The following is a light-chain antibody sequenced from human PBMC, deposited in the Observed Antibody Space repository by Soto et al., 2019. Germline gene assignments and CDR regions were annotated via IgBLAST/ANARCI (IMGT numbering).Light chain of an antibody. V-gene: IGKV3-11*01. CDR2: DVS. J-gene: IGKJ4*01. CDR3: QHYGSSPGLT. CDR1: QSVSSY. Sequence: EIVLTQSPATLSLSPGERATLSCRASQSVSSYLAWYQQKPGQAPRLLIYDVSNRATGIPARFSGSGSGTDFTLTISRLESEDSAVYYCQHYGSSPGLTFGGGTKVDIK.